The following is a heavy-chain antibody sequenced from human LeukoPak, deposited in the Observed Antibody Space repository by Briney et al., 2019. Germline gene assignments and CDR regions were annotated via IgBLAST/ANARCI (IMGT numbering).Heavy chain of an antibody. CDR2: IYDSGST. Sequence: SETLSLTCTVSGGSISSYYWSWIRQPPGKGLEWIGYIYDSGSTNYNPSLKSRVAISVDTSKNQFSLKLSSVTAADTAVYYCARVSGITMTVVLQSDAFDIWGQGTLVTVSS. D-gene: IGHD3-22*01. V-gene: IGHV4-59*12. CDR1: GGSISSYY. J-gene: IGHJ3*02. CDR3: ARVSGITMTVVLQSDAFDI.